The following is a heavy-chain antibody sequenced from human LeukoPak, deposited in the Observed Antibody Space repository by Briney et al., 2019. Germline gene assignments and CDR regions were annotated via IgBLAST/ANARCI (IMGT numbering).Heavy chain of an antibody. V-gene: IGHV4-61*01. D-gene: IGHD5-12*01. CDR3: ARDAEYGGYDY. CDR2: ISYSGGT. CDR1: GGSISSNTHF. Sequence: SETLSLTCTVSGGSISSNTHFWTWIRQPPGKGLEWIGFISYSGGTNYNPSLKSRVTISVDTSKNQFSLKLSSVTAADTAVYYCARDAEYGGYDYWGQGTLVTVSS. J-gene: IGHJ4*02.